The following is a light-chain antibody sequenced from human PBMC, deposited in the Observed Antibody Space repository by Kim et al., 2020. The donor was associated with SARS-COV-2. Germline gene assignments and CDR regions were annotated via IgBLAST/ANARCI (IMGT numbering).Light chain of an antibody. J-gene: IGKJ1*01. V-gene: IGKV3-11*01. Sequence: LSPGERSPLSCRASQSVSSYLSWYQQKPGQAPRILIYDASNRATGIPARFSGSGSGTDFTLTISSLEPEGFAVYYCQQSSNWPWTFGQGTKVDIK. CDR1: QSVSSY. CDR2: DAS. CDR3: QQSSNWPWT.